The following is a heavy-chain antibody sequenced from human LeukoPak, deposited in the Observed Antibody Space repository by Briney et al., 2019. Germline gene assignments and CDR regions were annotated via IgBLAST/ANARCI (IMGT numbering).Heavy chain of an antibody. CDR3: SRSSEAYRSFAY. CDR2: IYYSGTT. D-gene: IGHD1-14*01. V-gene: IGHV4-59*01. J-gene: IGHJ4*02. CDR1: GGSISSYY. Sequence: PSETLSLACSVSGGSISSYYWSWIRQPPGKGLEWIGYIYYSGTTDYNPSLKSRVTISVDTSNNQFSLKMSSVTAADTAVYYCSRSSEAYRSFAYWGQGTLVPVSS.